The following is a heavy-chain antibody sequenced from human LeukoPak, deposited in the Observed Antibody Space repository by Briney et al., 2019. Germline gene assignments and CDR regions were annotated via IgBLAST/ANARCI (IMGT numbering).Heavy chain of an antibody. CDR2: INPNSGGT. J-gene: IGHJ6*02. V-gene: IGHV1-2*02. CDR3: ARDPLTSTWSPYYFTVDV. Sequence: GASAKASCKTSVYTFTVYHIHWVRQAPGQGLEWMGWINPNSGGTNYAQKLQDRVTMTGDTSISTAYMELRSLTSDDAAVYYCARDPLTSTWSPYYFTVDVWGQGTTVSVSS. CDR1: VYTFTVYH. D-gene: IGHD6-13*01.